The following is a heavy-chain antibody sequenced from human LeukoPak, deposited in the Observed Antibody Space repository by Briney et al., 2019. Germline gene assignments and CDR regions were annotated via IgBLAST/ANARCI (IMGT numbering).Heavy chain of an antibody. J-gene: IGHJ6*04. CDR3: ARARSSWYYYGMDV. CDR2: IYYSGST. CDR1: GGSFSGYY. Sequence: SETLSLTCAVYGGSFSGYYWSWIRQPPGKGLEWIGYIYYSGSTNYNPSLKSRVTISVDTSKNQFSLKLSSVTAADTAVYYCARARSSWYYYGMDVWGKGTTVTVSS. V-gene: IGHV4-59*01. D-gene: IGHD6-13*01.